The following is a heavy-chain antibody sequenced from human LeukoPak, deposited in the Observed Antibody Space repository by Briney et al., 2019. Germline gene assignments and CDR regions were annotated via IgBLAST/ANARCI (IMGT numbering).Heavy chain of an antibody. CDR1: GFTFTTSA. D-gene: IGHD2-8*02. CDR2: IVIGSGNT. J-gene: IGHJ3*02. CDR3: AAVPNANAWYWDDAFDI. Sequence: SVKVSCKASGFTFTTSAVQWVRQARGQRLEWIGRIVIGSGNTDHAEKFQGRLTITRDISTSTAYMELSSLTSDDTAVYYCAAVPNANAWYWDDAFDIWGQGTMVTVSS. V-gene: IGHV1-58*01.